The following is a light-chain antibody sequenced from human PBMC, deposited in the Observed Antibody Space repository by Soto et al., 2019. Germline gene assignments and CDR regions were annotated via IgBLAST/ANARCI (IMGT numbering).Light chain of an antibody. CDR2: DDS. CDR3: GSYAGRYTYFI. J-gene: IGLJ2*01. CDR1: NIGSKS. V-gene: IGLV3-21*02. Sequence: SYELTQPPSVSVAPGQTARITCGGNNIGSKSVHWYQQKPGQAPVLVVYDDSDRPSGIPERFSGSKSGNTASLTISGLQPEDEADYYCGSYAGRYTYFIFGGGTKLTVL.